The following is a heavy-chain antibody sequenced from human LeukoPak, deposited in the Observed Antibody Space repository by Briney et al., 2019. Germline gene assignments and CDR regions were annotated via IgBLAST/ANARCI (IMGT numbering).Heavy chain of an antibody. V-gene: IGHV3-30-3*01. J-gene: IGHJ4*02. D-gene: IGHD3-10*01. Sequence: GRSLRLSCTASGFTFSSYAMHWVRQAPGKGLEWVAVISYDGSNKYYADSVKGRFTISRDNSKNTLYLQMNSLRAEDTAVYYCARTIMIRGGNDYWGQGTLVTVSS. CDR2: ISYDGSNK. CDR1: GFTFSSYA. CDR3: ARTIMIRGGNDY.